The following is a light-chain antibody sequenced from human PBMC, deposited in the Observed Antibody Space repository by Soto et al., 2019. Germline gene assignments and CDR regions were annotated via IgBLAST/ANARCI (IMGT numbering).Light chain of an antibody. Sequence: DIQMTQSPSSLSASVVDRLTITCRASQVITNDLGWYQQKPGKAPKLLIYAASTLQSGVPSRFSGSGSGTDFTLTISCLQSEDFATYYCQQYYSYLWTFGQGTKVDNK. V-gene: IGKV1-17*01. CDR3: QQYYSYLWT. J-gene: IGKJ1*01. CDR2: AAS. CDR1: QVITND.